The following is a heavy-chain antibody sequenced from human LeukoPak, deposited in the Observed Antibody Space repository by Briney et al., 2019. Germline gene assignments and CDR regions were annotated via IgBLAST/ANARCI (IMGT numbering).Heavy chain of an antibody. CDR1: GGSFSGYY. CDR2: INHSGST. CDR3: ARSPRVKAPYIVVVPAAIFDY. D-gene: IGHD2-2*01. Sequence: KSSETLSLTCAVYGGSFSGYYWSWIRQPPGKGLEWIGEINHSGSTNYNPSLKSRVTISVDTSKNQFSLKLSSVTAADTAVYYCARSPRVKAPYIVVVPAAIFDYWGQGTLVTVSS. V-gene: IGHV4-34*01. J-gene: IGHJ4*02.